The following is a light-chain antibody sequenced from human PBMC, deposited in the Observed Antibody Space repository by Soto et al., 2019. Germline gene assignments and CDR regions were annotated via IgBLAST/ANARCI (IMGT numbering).Light chain of an antibody. CDR1: SGSVSTTYH. J-gene: IGLJ3*02. V-gene: IGLV8-61*01. CDR2: NTD. Sequence: QTVVTQEPSFSVAPGRPVTFTCGLSSGSVSTTYHPSWYQQTPGQAPRTLIYNTDIRSYGVPDRFSGSILGNTAALTITGAQADDESNYYCALYMGSGIWVFGVGTKLTVL. CDR3: ALYMGSGIWV.